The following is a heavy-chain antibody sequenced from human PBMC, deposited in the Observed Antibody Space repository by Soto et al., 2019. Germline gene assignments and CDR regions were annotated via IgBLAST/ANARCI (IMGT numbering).Heavy chain of an antibody. CDR2: SIPIFGTS. CDR3: ARGGQHPKPSDDSGMDV. Sequence: QVQLVQSGAEVKKPGSSVKVSCKASGGTFSTYSISWVRQAPGQGLEWMGGSIPIFGTSNYAQKFQGRVTINADESTSTAYMELSSLRSEDTAVYYCARGGQHPKPSDDSGMDVWGQGTTVTVSS. CDR1: GGTFSTYS. J-gene: IGHJ6*02. D-gene: IGHD6-13*01. V-gene: IGHV1-69*01.